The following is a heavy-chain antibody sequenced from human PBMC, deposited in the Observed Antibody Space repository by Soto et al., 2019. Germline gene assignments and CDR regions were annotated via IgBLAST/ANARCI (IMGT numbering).Heavy chain of an antibody. V-gene: IGHV3-74*01. CDR1: GFTFSNYW. J-gene: IGHJ4*02. D-gene: IGHD1-26*01. Sequence: PVGSLRLSCAASGFTFSNYWINWVRQVQGEGLVWVSSINNDGSRTWYADSVRGRIAMSRDNARNLVSLQMNSLRSEDTAVYYCGTTFEYWGQGALVTVSS. CDR2: INNDGSRT. CDR3: GTTFEY.